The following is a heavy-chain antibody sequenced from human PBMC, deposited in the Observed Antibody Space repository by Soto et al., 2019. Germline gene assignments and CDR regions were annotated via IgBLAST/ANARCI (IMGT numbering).Heavy chain of an antibody. CDR3: ARGGYSGYDSGKYYYYGMDV. Sequence: ASVKVSCKASGGTFSSYAISWVRQAPGQGLEWMGGIIPIFGTANYAQKFQGRVTITADKSTSTAYMELSSLRSEDTAVYYCARGGYSGYDSGKYYYYGMDVWGQGTTVTVSS. CDR2: IIPIFGTA. J-gene: IGHJ6*02. D-gene: IGHD5-12*01. CDR1: GGTFSSYA. V-gene: IGHV1-69*06.